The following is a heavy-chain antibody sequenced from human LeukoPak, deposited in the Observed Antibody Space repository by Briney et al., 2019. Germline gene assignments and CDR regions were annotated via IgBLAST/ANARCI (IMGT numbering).Heavy chain of an antibody. CDR2: ISWNSGSI. CDR1: GFTFDDYA. Sequence: GGSLRLSCAASGFTFDDYAMHWVRQAPGKCLEWVSGISWNSGSIGYADSVKGRFTISRDNSENTVYLQMNSLRADDTAVYYCAKTTAGYSSGRYPGWPVDYWGQGTLVTVSS. V-gene: IGHV3-9*01. J-gene: IGHJ4*02. CDR3: AKTTAGYSSGRYPGWPVDY. D-gene: IGHD6-19*01.